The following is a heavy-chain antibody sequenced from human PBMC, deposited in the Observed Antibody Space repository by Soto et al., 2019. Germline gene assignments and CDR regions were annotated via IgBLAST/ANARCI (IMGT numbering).Heavy chain of an antibody. J-gene: IGHJ4*02. CDR2: IKSKTDGGTT. Sequence: EVQLVESGGGLVKPGGSLRLSCAGSGFTFSNAWMHWVRQAPGKGRAWVGRIKSKTDGGTTDYAAPVKGRFTISRDDPKSTRFVQMNSLRTEDTAVYYCTTDRPYDYDSSSHDQWGQGTGVTVSS. D-gene: IGHD3-22*01. CDR3: TTDRPYDYDSSSHDQ. V-gene: IGHV3-15*07. CDR1: GFTFSNAW.